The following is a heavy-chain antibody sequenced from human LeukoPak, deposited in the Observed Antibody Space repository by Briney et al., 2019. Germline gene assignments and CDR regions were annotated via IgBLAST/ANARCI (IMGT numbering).Heavy chain of an antibody. Sequence: EASVKVSYKASGYTFTSYGISWVRQAPGQGLEWMGWISAYNGNTNYAQKLQGRVTMTTDTSTSTAYMELRSLRSDDTAVYYCARGHLGRPLRLVSGRYYYYMDVWGKGTTVTVSS. CDR3: ARGHLGRPLRLVSGRYYYYMDV. CDR2: ISAYNGNT. J-gene: IGHJ6*03. V-gene: IGHV1-18*01. CDR1: GYTFTSYG. D-gene: IGHD5-12*01.